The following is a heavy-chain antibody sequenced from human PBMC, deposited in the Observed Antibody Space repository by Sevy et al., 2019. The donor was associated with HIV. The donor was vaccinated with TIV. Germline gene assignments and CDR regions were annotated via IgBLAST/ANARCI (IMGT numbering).Heavy chain of an antibody. V-gene: IGHV3-49*04. D-gene: IGHD3-3*01. CDR1: GFTFGDYA. CDR2: IRSKAYGGTT. J-gene: IGHJ4*02. Sequence: GGSLRLSCTASGFTFGDYAMSWVRQAPGKGLEWVGFIRSKAYGGTTEYAASVKSRFTISRDDSKSIAYLQMNSLKTEDTAVYYCTRGMRSGWGLPLYLDYWGQGTLVTVSS. CDR3: TRGMRSGWGLPLYLDY.